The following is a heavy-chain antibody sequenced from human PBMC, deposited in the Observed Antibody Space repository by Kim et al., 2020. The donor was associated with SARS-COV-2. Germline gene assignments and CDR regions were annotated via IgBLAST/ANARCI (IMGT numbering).Heavy chain of an antibody. CDR3: ARLDRGWQRNQPFY. CDR2: IYYSGST. J-gene: IGHJ4*02. Sequence: SETLSLTCTVSGGSISSSSYYWGWIRQPPGKGLEWIGSIYYSGSTYYNPSLKSRVTISVDTSKNQFSLKLSSVTAADTAVYYCARLDRGWQRNQPFYWGQGTLVTVSS. CDR1: GGSISSSSYY. D-gene: IGHD2-2*01. V-gene: IGHV4-39*01.